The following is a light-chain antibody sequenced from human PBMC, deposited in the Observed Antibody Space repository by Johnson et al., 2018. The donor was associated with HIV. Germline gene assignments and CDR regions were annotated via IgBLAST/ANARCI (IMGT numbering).Light chain of an antibody. Sequence: QSVLTQPPPLSAAPGQKVTISCSGISSNIGNNYVSWYQQLPGTAPKLLIYENNKRPSGIPDRFSGSKSGTSATLGITGLQTGDEADYYCGTWDSSLSAGLFGTGTKVTVL. CDR1: SSNIGNNY. CDR3: GTWDSSLSAGL. V-gene: IGLV1-51*02. CDR2: ENN. J-gene: IGLJ1*01.